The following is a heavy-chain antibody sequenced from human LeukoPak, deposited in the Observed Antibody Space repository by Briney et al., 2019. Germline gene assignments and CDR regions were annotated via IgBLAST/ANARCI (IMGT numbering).Heavy chain of an antibody. CDR3: ARSYSGSFLY. J-gene: IGHJ1*01. V-gene: IGHV4-61*02. D-gene: IGHD1-26*01. CDR1: GDSISSGIHY. Sequence: SQTLSLTCTVSGDSISSGIHYWNWIRQPAGKGLEWIGRIYASGSTNYNPSLKSRVTISLDTSKNQFSLNVSSVTAADTAVYYCARSYSGSFLYWGQGSLVTVSS. CDR2: IYASGST.